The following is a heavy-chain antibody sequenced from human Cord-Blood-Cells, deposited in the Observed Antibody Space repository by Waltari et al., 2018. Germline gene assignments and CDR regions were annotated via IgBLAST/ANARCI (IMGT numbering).Heavy chain of an antibody. V-gene: IGHV2-5*01. CDR1: GFSLRTSGVG. CDR2: IYWNDDK. D-gene: IGHD7-27*01. CDR3: AHAGNWGYFDY. J-gene: IGHJ4*02. Sequence: QITLKESGPTLVRPTQTLTLPCTFPGFSLRTSGVGVGWIRQPPGKALEWLALIYWNDDKRYSPSLKSRLTITKDTSKNQVVLTMTNMDPVDTATYYCAHAGNWGYFDYWGQGTLVTVSS.